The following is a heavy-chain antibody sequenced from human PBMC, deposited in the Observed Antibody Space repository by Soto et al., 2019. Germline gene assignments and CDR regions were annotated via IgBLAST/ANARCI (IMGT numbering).Heavy chain of an antibody. Sequence: GESLKISCTGSGYSFTRYWIGWVRQMPGKGLEWMGIIYPGDSDTRYSPSFQGQVTISADKSISTAYLQWSSLKASDTAMYYCATRRDGYAGDFDYWGQGTLVTVSS. D-gene: IGHD5-12*01. J-gene: IGHJ4*02. V-gene: IGHV5-51*01. CDR3: ATRRDGYAGDFDY. CDR1: GYSFTRYW. CDR2: IYPGDSDT.